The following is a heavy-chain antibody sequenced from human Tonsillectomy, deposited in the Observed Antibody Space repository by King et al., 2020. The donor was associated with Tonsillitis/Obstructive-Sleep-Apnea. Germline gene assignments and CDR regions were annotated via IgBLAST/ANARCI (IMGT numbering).Heavy chain of an antibody. CDR1: GFTFDDYT. CDR2: ISWDGGST. CDR3: AKDGPRQQLVRFGWFDP. V-gene: IGHV3-43*01. D-gene: IGHD6-6*01. J-gene: IGHJ5*02. Sequence: VQLVESGGVVVQPGGSLRLSCAASGFTFDDYTMHWVRQAPGKGLEWVSLISWDGGSTYYADSVKGRFTISRDTSKNSLYLQMNSLRTEDTALYYCAKDGPRQQLVRFGWFDPWGQGTLVTVSS.